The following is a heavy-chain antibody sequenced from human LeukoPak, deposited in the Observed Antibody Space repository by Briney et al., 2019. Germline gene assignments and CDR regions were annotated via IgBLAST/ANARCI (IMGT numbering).Heavy chain of an antibody. CDR1: GGSFSGYY. CDR2: INHSGST. V-gene: IGHV4-34*01. J-gene: IGHJ4*02. CDR3: ARTIAVAGFDY. D-gene: IGHD6-19*01. Sequence: SETLSLTCAVYGGSFSGYYWSWLRQPPGKGLEWIGEINHSGSTNYNPSLKSRVTISVDTSKNQLSLKLSSVTAADTAVYYCARTIAVAGFDYCGQGTLVTVSS.